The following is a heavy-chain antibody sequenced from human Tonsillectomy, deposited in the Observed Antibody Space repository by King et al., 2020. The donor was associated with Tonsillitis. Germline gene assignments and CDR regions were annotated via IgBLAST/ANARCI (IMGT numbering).Heavy chain of an antibody. CDR2: IRYVGGDK. CDR3: AKVRSNGYFGGPVI. J-gene: IGHJ4*02. V-gene: IGHV3-30*02. Sequence: VQLVESGGGVVQPGGSLRLSCLASGFTFDSYGMHWVRQAPGKGLEWVSSIRYVGGDKYYGESVKGRFTISRDNAKNILSLQMDSLRSDDTAVYVCAKVRSNGYFGGPVIGGQGTPVIVSS. D-gene: IGHD3-16*01. CDR1: GFTFDSYG.